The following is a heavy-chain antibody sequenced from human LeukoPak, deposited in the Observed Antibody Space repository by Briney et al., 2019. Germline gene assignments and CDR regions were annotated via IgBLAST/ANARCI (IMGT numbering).Heavy chain of an antibody. D-gene: IGHD3-10*01. CDR3: ARGLGDYYGSGTHFHRLFDY. CDR2: ISAYNGNT. J-gene: IGHJ4*02. V-gene: IGHV1-18*01. CDR1: GYTFTSYS. Sequence: WASVKVSCKPSGYTFTSYSISWVRQAPGQGLEWMGWISAYNGNTDSAQKLQGRFTMTTDTSTSTAYMELRSLRSDDTAVYYCARGLGDYYGSGTHFHRLFDYWGQGTLVTVSS.